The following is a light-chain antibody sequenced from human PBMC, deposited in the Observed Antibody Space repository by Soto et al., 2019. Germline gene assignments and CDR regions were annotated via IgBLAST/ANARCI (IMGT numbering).Light chain of an antibody. V-gene: IGKV3-20*01. Sequence: ETVLTQSPATLSLSPGERATLSCRASQTIRSNYLAWYRQTPGQAPRLLIYGAPKRATGIADRFSGSGSGTDFTLIISRLEPEDFALYYCQQYGSSPWTFGQGTKVEIK. CDR3: QQYGSSPWT. CDR1: QTIRSNY. J-gene: IGKJ1*01. CDR2: GAP.